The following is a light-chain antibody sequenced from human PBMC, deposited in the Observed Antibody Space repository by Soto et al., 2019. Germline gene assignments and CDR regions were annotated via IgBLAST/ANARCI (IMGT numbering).Light chain of an antibody. Sequence: EIVLTQSPATLSLAPGERATLYCRASQSVNTKYLAWYQQKPGQAPRLLIYGASTRATGIPDRFSGSGSGTDFSLTISRLEPEDFAVYYCQQYGSSPPYTFGQGTRLEIK. CDR2: GAS. CDR3: QQYGSSPPYT. CDR1: QSVNTKY. V-gene: IGKV3-20*01. J-gene: IGKJ5*01.